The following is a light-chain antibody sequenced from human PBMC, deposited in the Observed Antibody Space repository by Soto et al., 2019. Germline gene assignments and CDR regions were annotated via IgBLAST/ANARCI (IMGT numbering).Light chain of an antibody. CDR3: QQFGSSSWT. CDR2: GTS. Sequence: EVVLTQSPGTLSLSPGERATLSCRASQTVRNNYLAWYQQKPGQAPRLLIYGTSSRATGIPDRFSGSGSGTDFTLTINRLEPEDFAVYYCQQFGSSSWTFGQGTKVDIK. V-gene: IGKV3-20*01. CDR1: QTVRNNY. J-gene: IGKJ1*01.